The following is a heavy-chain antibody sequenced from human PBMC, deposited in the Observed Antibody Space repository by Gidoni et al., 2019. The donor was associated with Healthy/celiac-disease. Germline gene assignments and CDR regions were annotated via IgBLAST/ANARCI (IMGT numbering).Heavy chain of an antibody. J-gene: IGHJ4*02. CDR2: ISSSSSYT. CDR3: ARAHIAAAVPEGGCDY. CDR1: GFTFSDYY. V-gene: IGHV3-11*05. D-gene: IGHD6-13*01. Sequence: QVQLVESGGGLVKPGGSLRLSCAASGFTFSDYYMSWIRQAPGKGLELVSYISSSSSYTNYADSVKGRFTISRDNAKNSLYLQMNSLRAEDTAVYYCARAHIAAAVPEGGCDYWGQGTLVTVSS.